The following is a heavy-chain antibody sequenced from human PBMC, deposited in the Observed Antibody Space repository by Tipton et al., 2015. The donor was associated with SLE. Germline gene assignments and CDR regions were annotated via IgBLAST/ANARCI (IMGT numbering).Heavy chain of an antibody. V-gene: IGHV3-49*04. D-gene: IGHD2/OR15-2a*01. CDR3: TLPPTLIVAGLGDS. CDR1: GLTSGDFA. CDR2: LKNKAHGGTA. J-gene: IGHJ4*02. Sequence: RSLRLSCTASGLTSGDFAMSWVRQAPGRGLEWVGSLKNKAHGGTANYAASVEGRFTISRDESKSIAFLPMNSLRIEDTAVYYCTLPPTLIVAGLGDSWGQGALVTVSS.